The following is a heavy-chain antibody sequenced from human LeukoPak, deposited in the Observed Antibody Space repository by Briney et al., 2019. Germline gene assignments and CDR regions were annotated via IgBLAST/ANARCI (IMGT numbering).Heavy chain of an antibody. CDR2: VYYSGTT. V-gene: IGHV4-39*01. J-gene: IGHJ5*02. CDR1: GDSITSGGFY. Sequence: SETLSLTCNVSGDSITSGGFYCAWIRQSPGEGLEWIGNVYYSGTTQYNPSLKGRVTISMDMSKNQFSLNLNSVSVTDTAIYYCARRDYAAWFDPWGQGTLVTVSS. D-gene: IGHD4/OR15-4a*01. CDR3: ARRDYAAWFDP.